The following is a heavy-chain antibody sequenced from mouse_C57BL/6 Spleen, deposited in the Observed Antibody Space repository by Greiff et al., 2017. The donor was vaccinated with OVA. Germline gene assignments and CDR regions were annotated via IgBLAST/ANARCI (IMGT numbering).Heavy chain of an antibody. V-gene: IGHV1-50*01. CDR1: GYTFTSYW. CDR2: IDPSDSYT. Sequence: QVQLQQPGAELVKPGASVKLSCKASGYTFTSYWMQWVKQRPGQGLEWIGEIDPSDSYTNYNQKFKGKATLTVDTSSSTAYMQLSSLTSEDSAVYYCARGFITTVVAPYYAMDYWGQGTSVTVSS. CDR3: ARGFITTVVAPYYAMDY. D-gene: IGHD1-1*01. J-gene: IGHJ4*01.